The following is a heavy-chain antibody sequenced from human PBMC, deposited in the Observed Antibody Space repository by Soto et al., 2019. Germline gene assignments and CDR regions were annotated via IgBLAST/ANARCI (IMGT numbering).Heavy chain of an antibody. CDR1: GGSIDYYY. D-gene: IGHD6-13*01. V-gene: IGHV4-59*01. CDR3: ASYSTSWFPDDGIDV. CDR2: ISDSGST. J-gene: IGHJ6*02. Sequence: QVQLQESGPGLVKSSETLSLTCTVSGGSIDYYYWSWIRQPPGKGLGWIGYISDSGSTKYNPSLRSRVTISVATSKNQFSLNLNSVTAADTAVYYCASYSTSWFPDDGIDVWGQVTTVTVAS.